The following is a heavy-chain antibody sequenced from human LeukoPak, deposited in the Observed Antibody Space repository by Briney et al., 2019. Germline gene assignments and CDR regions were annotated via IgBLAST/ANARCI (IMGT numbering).Heavy chain of an antibody. V-gene: IGHV4-59*01. CDR1: GGPISSYY. D-gene: IGHD1-26*01. Sequence: SETLSLTCTVSGGPISSYYWSWIRQPPGKGLEWIGYIYYSGSTSYNPSLKSRVTISVDTSKNHFSLKLSSVTAADTAVYYCARYSGSYPHDAFDIWGQGTMVTVSS. CDR2: IYYSGST. CDR3: ARYSGSYPHDAFDI. J-gene: IGHJ3*02.